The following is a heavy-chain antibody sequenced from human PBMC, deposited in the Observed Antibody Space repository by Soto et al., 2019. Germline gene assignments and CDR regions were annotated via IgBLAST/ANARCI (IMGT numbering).Heavy chain of an antibody. D-gene: IGHD5-18*01. Sequence: QVQLVQSGSEVKKPGASVKVSCKASGYTFTSYAMHWVRQAPGQRLEWMGWINAGNGNTKYSQKFQGRVTITRDTSAGTAYMELSSLRSEDTAVYDCARESDTAMVAFDYWGQGTLVIVSS. V-gene: IGHV1-3*01. J-gene: IGHJ4*02. CDR1: GYTFTSYA. CDR3: ARESDTAMVAFDY. CDR2: INAGNGNT.